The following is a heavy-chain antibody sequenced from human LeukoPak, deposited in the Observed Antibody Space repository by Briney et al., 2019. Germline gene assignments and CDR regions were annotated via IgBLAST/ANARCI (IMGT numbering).Heavy chain of an antibody. CDR1: GFTFSSYG. CDR2: ISYDGSNK. CDR3: ASDIVVVPAAMWYSDY. D-gene: IGHD2-2*01. V-gene: IGHV3-30*03. Sequence: GGSLRLSCAASGFTFSSYGMHWVRQAPGKGLEWVAVISYDGSNKYYADSVKGRFTISRDNSKNTLYLQMNSLRAEDTAVYYCASDIVVVPAAMWYSDYWGQGTLVTVSS. J-gene: IGHJ4*02.